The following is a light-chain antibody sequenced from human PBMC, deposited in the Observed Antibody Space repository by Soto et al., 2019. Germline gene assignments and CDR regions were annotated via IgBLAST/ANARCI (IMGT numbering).Light chain of an antibody. CDR1: QSVGNNN. V-gene: IGKV3-20*01. J-gene: IGKJ2*01. CDR3: QQYNSSPPDT. CDR2: GAS. Sequence: EIVLTQSPGTLSLSPGEGATLSCRASQSVGNNNLAWYQQKPGQAPRLLIYGASRRATGIPDGFSGSGSGTDFTLTISRLEPEDFAVYYCQQYNSSPPDTFGQGTKLEIK.